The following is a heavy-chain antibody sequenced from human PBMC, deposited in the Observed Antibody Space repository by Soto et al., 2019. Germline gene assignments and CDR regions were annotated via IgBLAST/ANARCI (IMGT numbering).Heavy chain of an antibody. CDR2: ISSTSIYI. CDR3: ASQRDGREGEY. Sequence: GGSLRLSCVASGFTFSYNIMKLVRQAPGKGLEWVSSISSTSIYIFYADSLQGRFTISRDNAKNSLYLQMNSLKAEDTAIYYCASQRDGREGEYWGQGTLVSVSS. V-gene: IGHV3-21*01. D-gene: IGHD3-16*01. CDR1: GFTFSYNI. J-gene: IGHJ4*02.